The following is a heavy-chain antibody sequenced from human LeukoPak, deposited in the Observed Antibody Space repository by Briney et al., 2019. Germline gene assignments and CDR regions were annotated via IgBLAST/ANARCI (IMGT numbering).Heavy chain of an antibody. CDR1: GFTFSNYG. J-gene: IGHJ4*02. V-gene: IGHV3-23*01. CDR2: ISGSGAST. CDR3: AKSSITMIVVVTPQDY. D-gene: IGHD3-22*01. Sequence: PGGSLRLSCAGSGFTFSNYGMSWVRQAPGKGLEWVSSISGSGASTYYADSVKGRFTISRDNSKNTLYLQMNSLRAEDTAVYYCAKSSITMIVVVTPQDYWGQGTLVTVSS.